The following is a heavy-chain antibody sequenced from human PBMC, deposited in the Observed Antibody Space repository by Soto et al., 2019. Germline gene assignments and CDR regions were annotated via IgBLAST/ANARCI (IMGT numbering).Heavy chain of an antibody. V-gene: IGHV4-61*05. CDR3: ATSYGNAWYTY. CDR2: IHYTGIT. D-gene: IGHD6-13*01. J-gene: IGHJ4*02. CDR1: GGSISSSSYC. Sequence: SETLSLTCTVSGGSISSSSYCWGWIRQPPGKGLEWIGYIHYTGITYYNPSLKSRLTISVDRSKNQFTLQLTSVTVADTAVYYCATSYGNAWYTYWGQGTQVTVSS.